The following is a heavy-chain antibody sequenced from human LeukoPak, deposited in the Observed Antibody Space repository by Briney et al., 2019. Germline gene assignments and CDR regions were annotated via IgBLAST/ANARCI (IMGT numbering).Heavy chain of an antibody. J-gene: IGHJ4*02. CDR1: GFTFSGSA. D-gene: IGHD3-3*01. CDR2: IRSKANSYAT. CDR3: TRSEGKGFDY. Sequence: GGSLKLSCAASGFTFSGSAMHWVRQASGKGLDWVGRIRSKANSYATAYAASVKGRFTISRDDSENTVYLQMNSLKTEDTAVYYCTRSEGKGFDYWGQGALVTVSS. V-gene: IGHV3-73*01.